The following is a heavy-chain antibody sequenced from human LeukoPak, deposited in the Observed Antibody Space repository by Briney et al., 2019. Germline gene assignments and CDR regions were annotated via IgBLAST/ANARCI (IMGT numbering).Heavy chain of an antibody. D-gene: IGHD3-10*01. V-gene: IGHV1-2*02. J-gene: IGHJ5*02. Sequence: ASVKVSCKASGYTFTGYYMHWVRQAPGQGLEWMGWINPNSGGTNYAQKFQGGVTMTRDTSISTAYMELSRLRSDDTAVYYCARADAMVRGVIITRSFRFDPWGQGTLVTVSS. CDR2: INPNSGGT. CDR1: GYTFTGYY. CDR3: ARADAMVRGVIITRSFRFDP.